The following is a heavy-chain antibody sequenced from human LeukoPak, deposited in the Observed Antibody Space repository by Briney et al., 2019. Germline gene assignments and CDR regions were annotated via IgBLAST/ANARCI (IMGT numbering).Heavy chain of an antibody. CDR3: ARNRDGYNGIDY. CDR1: GGSVFSSSDY. J-gene: IGHJ4*02. V-gene: IGHV4-61*05. CDR2: IYYSGST. Sequence: RPSETLSLTCNVSGGSVFSSSDYWAWIRQPPGKGLEWIGYIYYSGSTNYNPSLKSRVTISVDTTKNQFSLKLSSVTAADTAVYYCARNRDGYNGIDYWGQGTLVTVSS. D-gene: IGHD5-24*01.